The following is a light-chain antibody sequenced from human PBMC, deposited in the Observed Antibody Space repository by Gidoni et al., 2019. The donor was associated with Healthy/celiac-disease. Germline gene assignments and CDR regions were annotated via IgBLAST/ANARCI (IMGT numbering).Light chain of an antibody. CDR2: AAS. V-gene: IGKV1-6*01. J-gene: IGKJ2*01. CDR1: QGIGND. Sequence: AIQMTQSPSSLSASVGDRVTITCRASQGIGNDLGWYQQKPGKAPKLLIYAASSLEIGVPSRFSGSGSGTDFTLTISSLQPEDFATYYCLQDYNYPRTFGQGTKMEIK. CDR3: LQDYNYPRT.